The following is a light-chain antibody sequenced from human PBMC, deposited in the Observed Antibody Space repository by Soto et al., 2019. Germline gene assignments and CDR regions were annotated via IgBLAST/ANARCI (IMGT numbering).Light chain of an antibody. CDR1: SSDVGSYNL. V-gene: IGLV2-23*01. Sequence: QSVLTQPASVSGSPGQSITISCTGTSSDVGSYNLVSWYQQHPGKAPKLMIYEGSKRPSGVSNRFSGSKSGNTASLTISGLQAEDEADYYCCSYAGSSIYVVFDGGTQLTVL. J-gene: IGLJ2*01. CDR2: EGS. CDR3: CSYAGSSIYVV.